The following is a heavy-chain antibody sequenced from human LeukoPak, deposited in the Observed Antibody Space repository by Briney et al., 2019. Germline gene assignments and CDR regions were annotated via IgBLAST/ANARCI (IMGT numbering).Heavy chain of an antibody. CDR3: ARGPGRVAGYSYGSYYYYYMDV. Sequence: SETLCLTCAVYGGSFSGYYWSWIRQPPGKGLEWIGEINHSGSTNYNPSLKSRVTISVDTSKNQFSLKLSSVTAADTAVYYCARGPGRVAGYSYGSYYYYYMDVWGKGTTVTVSS. J-gene: IGHJ6*03. D-gene: IGHD5-18*01. V-gene: IGHV4-34*01. CDR2: INHSGST. CDR1: GGSFSGYY.